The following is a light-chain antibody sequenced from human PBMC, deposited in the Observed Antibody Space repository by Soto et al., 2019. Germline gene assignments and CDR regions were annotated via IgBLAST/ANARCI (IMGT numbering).Light chain of an antibody. J-gene: IGLJ2*01. V-gene: IGLV1-44*01. CDR3: AAWDGSLNNVL. Sequence: QAVVTQPPSASGTPGQRVTISCSGSGSSIGTNTVNWYRQLPGTAPKLLIYGDNQRPSGVPDRFSGSKSGTSASLAISGLQSEYEAEYYCAAWDGSLNNVLFGGGTKLTVL. CDR2: GDN. CDR1: GSSIGTNT.